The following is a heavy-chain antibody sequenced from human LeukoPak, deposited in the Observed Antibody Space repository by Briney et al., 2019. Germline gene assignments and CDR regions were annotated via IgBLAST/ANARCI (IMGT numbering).Heavy chain of an antibody. D-gene: IGHD1-26*01. V-gene: IGHV3-23*01. CDR3: AKGGKWDVTPFDY. J-gene: IGHJ4*02. Sequence: PGGSLRLSCAASRFTFTSYSMNWVRQAPGKGLEWVSTISGGGGSTYYADSVKGRFTISRDNFKNTLYLQVNSLRAEDTAVYYCAKGGKWDVTPFDYWGQGTLVTVSS. CDR1: RFTFTSYS. CDR2: ISGGGGST.